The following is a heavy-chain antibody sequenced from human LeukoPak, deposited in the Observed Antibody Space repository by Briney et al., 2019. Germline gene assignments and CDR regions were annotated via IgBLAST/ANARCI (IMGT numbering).Heavy chain of an antibody. CDR2: INPSGGST. D-gene: IGHD4-17*01. CDR1: GYTFTSYY. V-gene: IGHV1-46*01. J-gene: IGHJ4*02. Sequence: ASVKVSCKASGYTFTSYYMHWVRQAPGQGLEWMGIINPSGGSTSYAQKFQGRVTITADKSTSTAYMELSSLRSEDTAVYYCAGETTVTPYYYFDYWGQGTLVTVSS. CDR3: AGETTVTPYYYFDY.